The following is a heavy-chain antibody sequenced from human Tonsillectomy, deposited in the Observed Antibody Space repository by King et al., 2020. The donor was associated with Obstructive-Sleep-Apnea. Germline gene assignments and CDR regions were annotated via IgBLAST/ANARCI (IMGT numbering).Heavy chain of an antibody. CDR3: AKGEGAGRYYFDY. Sequence: VQLVESGGGLVQPGGSLRLSCAASGFTFSSYAMSWVRQAPGKGLEWVSAISGSGGSTYYADSVTDRFTISRDNSKNTLYLQMNSLRAEDTAVYYCAKGEGAGRYYFDYWGQGTLVTVSS. D-gene: IGHD6-13*01. J-gene: IGHJ4*02. CDR1: GFTFSSYA. V-gene: IGHV3-23*04. CDR2: ISGSGGST.